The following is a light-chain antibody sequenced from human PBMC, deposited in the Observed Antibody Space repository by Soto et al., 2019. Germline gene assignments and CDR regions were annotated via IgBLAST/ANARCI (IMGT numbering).Light chain of an antibody. CDR3: QQYNNWPWT. V-gene: IGKV3-15*01. CDR2: GAS. CDR1: QSVSSN. J-gene: IGKJ1*01. Sequence: EMLTTRCAAILDVCGWQKATVSCRASQSVSSNLAWYQQKPGQAPRLLIYGASTRATGIPDRFSGSGSVTDFTLTLSSLQSEDFAIYYCQQYNNWPWTFGQGTKVDIK.